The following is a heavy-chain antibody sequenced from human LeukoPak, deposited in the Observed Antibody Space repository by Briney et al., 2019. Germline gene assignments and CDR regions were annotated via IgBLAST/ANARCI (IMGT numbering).Heavy chain of an antibody. CDR2: IYTGGTT. CDR1: GFSVTSNH. D-gene: IGHD6-6*01. CDR3: ARDSSSYYFDY. Sequence: GGSLRLSCAASGFSVTSNHMNWVRQAPGKGLEWGSIIYTGGTTHYADSLNDRFTISRDDSINPLYLQMNSLRAEDTAVYYCARDSSSYYFDYWGQGTLVTVSS. V-gene: IGHV3-66*01. J-gene: IGHJ4*02.